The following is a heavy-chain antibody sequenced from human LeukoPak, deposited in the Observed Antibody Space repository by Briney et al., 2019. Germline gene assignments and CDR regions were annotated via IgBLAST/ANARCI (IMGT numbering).Heavy chain of an antibody. J-gene: IGHJ4*02. D-gene: IGHD3-10*01. CDR3: ARRGGIGNYFDY. Sequence: SETLSLTCTVSGGSISSHYWSWIRQPPGKGLGWIGYIYYSGSINYNPSLKSRVTISVDTSKNQFSLKLSSVTAADTAVYYCARRGGIGNYFDYWGQGTLVTVSS. V-gene: IGHV4-59*11. CDR1: GGSISSHY. CDR2: IYYSGSI.